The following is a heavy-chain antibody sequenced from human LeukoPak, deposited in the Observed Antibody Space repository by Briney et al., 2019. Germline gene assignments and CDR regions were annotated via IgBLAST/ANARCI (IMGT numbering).Heavy chain of an antibody. D-gene: IGHD3-22*01. CDR3: AIDSSGYTVSFDY. Sequence: PGGSLRLSCAASGFTVSGNYMSWVRQAPGKGLEWVSVIYSGGSTYYADSVKGRFTISRDNSKNTLYLQMNSLRAEDTAVCYCAIDSSGYTVSFDYWGQGTLVTVSS. V-gene: IGHV3-53*01. CDR2: IYSGGST. CDR1: GFTVSGNY. J-gene: IGHJ4*02.